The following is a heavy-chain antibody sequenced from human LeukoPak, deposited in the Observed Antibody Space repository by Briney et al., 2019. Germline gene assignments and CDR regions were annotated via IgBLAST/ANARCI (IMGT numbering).Heavy chain of an antibody. D-gene: IGHD1-26*01. CDR1: GFTFSSYG. V-gene: IGHV3-30*02. J-gene: IGHJ4*02. CDR3: ASRRSGSFGVYFDY. Sequence: PGGSLRLSCAASGFTFSSYGMHWVRQAPGKGLEWVAFIRYDGSNKYYADSVKGRFTISRDNSKNTLYLQMNSLRAEDTAVYYCASRRSGSFGVYFDYWGQGTLVTVSS. CDR2: IRYDGSNK.